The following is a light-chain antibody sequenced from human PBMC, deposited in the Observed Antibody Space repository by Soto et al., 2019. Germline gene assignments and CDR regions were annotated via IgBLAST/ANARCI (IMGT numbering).Light chain of an antibody. CDR1: QDIGND. V-gene: IGKV1-6*02. J-gene: IGKJ1*01. CDR3: LQDYTYPWT. Sequence: IQMTQSASSLSAYVRDRVTITCRASQDIGNDLGWYQQKPGKAPNLLIYAASSLRSGVPSRFSGSGSGTHFTLTINSLQAEDSATYFCLQDYTYPWTFGQGTKVDNK. CDR2: AAS.